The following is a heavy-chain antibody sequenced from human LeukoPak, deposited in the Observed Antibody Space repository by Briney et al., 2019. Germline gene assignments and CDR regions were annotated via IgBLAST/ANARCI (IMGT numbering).Heavy chain of an antibody. CDR3: ARTYYYDSSGYSHDAFDI. CDR2: INPSGGST. J-gene: IGHJ3*02. Sequence: ASVKVSCKASGYTFTSYYMHWVRQAPGQGLEWMGIINPSGGSTSYAQKFQGWVTMTRDTSISTAYMELSRLRSDDTAVYYCARTYYYDSSGYSHDAFDIWGQGTMVTVSS. CDR1: GYTFTSYY. D-gene: IGHD3-22*01. V-gene: IGHV1-46*01.